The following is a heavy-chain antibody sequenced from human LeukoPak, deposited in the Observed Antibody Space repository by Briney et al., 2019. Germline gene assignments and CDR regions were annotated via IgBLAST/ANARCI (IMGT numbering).Heavy chain of an antibody. CDR2: SRNQATSYTT. J-gene: IGHJ3*02. CDR1: GFTFSDHY. V-gene: IGHV3-72*01. D-gene: IGHD4-23*01. Sequence: GGSLRLSCAASGFTFSDHYMEWVCHGLGKGLEWGGRSRNQATSYTTEYAASVKGRFIISRDDSKNSLYLQMNSLKTEDTAVYYCARDLDYGGNSDAFDIWGQGTMVTVSS. CDR3: ARDLDYGGNSDAFDI.